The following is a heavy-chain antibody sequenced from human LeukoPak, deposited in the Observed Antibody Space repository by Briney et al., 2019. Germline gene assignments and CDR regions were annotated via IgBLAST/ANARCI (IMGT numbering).Heavy chain of an antibody. CDR1: GYTLTELS. CDR2: ISAYNGNT. CDR3: ARDPLEQWPDY. V-gene: IGHV1-18*01. Sequence: ASVKVSCKVSGYTLTELSMHWVRQAPGQGLEWMGWISAYNGNTNYAQKLQGRVTMTTDTSTSTAYMELRSLRSDDTAVYYCARDPLEQWPDYWGQGTLVTVSS. J-gene: IGHJ4*02. D-gene: IGHD6-19*01.